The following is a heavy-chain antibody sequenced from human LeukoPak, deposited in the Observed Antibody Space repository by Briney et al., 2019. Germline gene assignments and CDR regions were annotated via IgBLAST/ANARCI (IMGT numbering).Heavy chain of an antibody. Sequence: GASVKVSCKASGYTFTSNDINWVRQATGQGLEWMGWMNPHSGSVGYAQKFQGRVIMTWDTSISTAYMELSSLTSGDTAVYYCVRVPQRVPHNWFDPWGQGTLVTVSS. D-gene: IGHD1-1*01. J-gene: IGHJ5*02. V-gene: IGHV1-8*01. CDR2: MNPHSGSV. CDR3: VRVPQRVPHNWFDP. CDR1: GYTFTSND.